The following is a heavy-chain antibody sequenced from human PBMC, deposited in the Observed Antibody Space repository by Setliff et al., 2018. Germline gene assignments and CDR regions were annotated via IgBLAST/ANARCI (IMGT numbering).Heavy chain of an antibody. V-gene: IGHV1-69*13. J-gene: IGHJ3*01. Sequence: SVKVSCKASGGTFSTYAISWVRQAPGQGLEWMGGIIPMFDTGIYAEKFQGRVTLSADESTSTVYMELTRLRPEDTAIYYCARDKADYYDRSGYSGASDVWGQGTMVTVSS. CDR2: IIPMFDTG. CDR3: ARDKADYYDRSGYSGASDV. D-gene: IGHD3-22*01. CDR1: GGTFSTYA.